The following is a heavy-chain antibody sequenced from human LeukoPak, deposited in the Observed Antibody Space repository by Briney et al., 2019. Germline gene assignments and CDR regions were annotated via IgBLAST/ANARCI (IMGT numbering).Heavy chain of an antibody. J-gene: IGHJ4*02. D-gene: IGHD3-10*01. CDR2: INDSGTT. V-gene: IGHV4-34*01. Sequence: WETLSLTCGVSSEFFSGYYWGWIRQPPGRGLEWIGDINDSGTTKYNPTLKNRVTISIDTPKKQFSLNVKSVTAADTAVYYCARLPLGAFGEVLNFDCWGQGTPVTVSS. CDR1: SEFFSGYY. CDR3: ARLPLGAFGEVLNFDC.